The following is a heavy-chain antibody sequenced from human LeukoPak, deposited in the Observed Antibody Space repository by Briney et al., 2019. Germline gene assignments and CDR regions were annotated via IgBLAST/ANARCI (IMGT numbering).Heavy chain of an antibody. J-gene: IGHJ1*01. Sequence: PGGSLRLSCAASGFTFSSYSMNWVRQAPGKGLEWVSSISSSSSYIYYADSVKGRFTISRDNAKNSLYLQMNSLRAEDTAVYYCANSYCSGGSCYSIYFQHWGQGTLVTVSS. D-gene: IGHD2-15*01. CDR1: GFTFSSYS. CDR3: ANSYCSGGSCYSIYFQH. CDR2: ISSSSSYI. V-gene: IGHV3-21*01.